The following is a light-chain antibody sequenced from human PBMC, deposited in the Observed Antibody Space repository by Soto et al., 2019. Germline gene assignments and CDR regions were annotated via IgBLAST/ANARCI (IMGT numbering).Light chain of an antibody. Sequence: EIVLTQSPGTLSLSPGERATLSCRASQSVTSNYLAWYQQKPGQAPRLLIYGASSRATGIPDRISGSGSGTDFALTINRLESEDFAVYSCQQYGNTPWTFGRGTKVAIK. CDR2: GAS. CDR1: QSVTSNY. J-gene: IGKJ1*01. V-gene: IGKV3-20*01. CDR3: QQYGNTPWT.